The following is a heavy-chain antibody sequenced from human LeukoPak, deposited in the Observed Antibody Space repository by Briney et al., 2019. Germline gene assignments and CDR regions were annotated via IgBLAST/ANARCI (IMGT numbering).Heavy chain of an antibody. J-gene: IGHJ4*02. CDR1: GGSISSGGYY. D-gene: IGHD5-18*01. CDR3: AREGSDSYGHDNYFDY. Sequence: SQTLSLTCTVSGGSISSGGYYWSWIRQHPGKGLEWIGYIYYSGSTYYNPSLKSRVTISVDTSKNQFSLKLSSVTAADTAVYYCAREGSDSYGHDNYFDYWGQGNLVTVSS. V-gene: IGHV4-31*03. CDR2: IYYSGST.